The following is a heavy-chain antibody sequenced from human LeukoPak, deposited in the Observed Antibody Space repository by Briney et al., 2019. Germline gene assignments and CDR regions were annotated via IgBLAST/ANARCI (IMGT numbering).Heavy chain of an antibody. CDR3: ARGITVVRGVPREFDY. J-gene: IGHJ4*02. V-gene: IGHV4-39*01. D-gene: IGHD3-10*01. CDR1: GGSISSSSYH. Sequence: SSETLSLTCAVSGGSISSSSYHWGWIRQAPGKGLEWIGTIYYTGVTYYSPSLSSRVTISLDTSRNQFSLKLTSVTAADTAVYFCARGITVVRGVPREFDYWGQGILVTVSS. CDR2: IYYTGVT.